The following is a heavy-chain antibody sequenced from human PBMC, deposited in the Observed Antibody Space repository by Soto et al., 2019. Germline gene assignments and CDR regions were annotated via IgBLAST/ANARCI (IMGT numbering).Heavy chain of an antibody. Sequence: QVQLVQSGAEVKKPGSSVKVSCKASGGTSRSLSITWVRQAPGQGLEWMGGITPPFGIPNYPQKFQGRLTLTADKSTGTAYLELSSLRSEDTAVYYCARDTHSAGGWFDTWGRGTLVTVSS. J-gene: IGHJ5*02. CDR2: ITPPFGIP. D-gene: IGHD2-15*01. CDR1: GGTSRSLS. V-gene: IGHV1-69*17. CDR3: ARDTHSAGGWFDT.